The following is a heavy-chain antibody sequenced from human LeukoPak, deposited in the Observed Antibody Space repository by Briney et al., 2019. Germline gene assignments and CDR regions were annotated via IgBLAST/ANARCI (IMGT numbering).Heavy chain of an antibody. CDR2: IYYSGST. CDR1: GGSISSSTYY. J-gene: IGHJ4*02. Sequence: SETLSLTCTVSGGSISSSTYYWGWIRQPPGKGLEWIGSIYYSGSTYYNPSLKSRVTISVDTSKNQFSLKLSSVTAADTAVYYCARVRGRSSGWYLDHWGQGTLVTVSS. V-gene: IGHV4-39*07. D-gene: IGHD6-19*01. CDR3: ARVRGRSSGWYLDH.